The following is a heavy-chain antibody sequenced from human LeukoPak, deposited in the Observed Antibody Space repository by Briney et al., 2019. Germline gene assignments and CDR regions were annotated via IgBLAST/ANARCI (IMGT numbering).Heavy chain of an antibody. CDR3: ARSIGLTGGGVDV. CDR1: GFTFRDYN. J-gene: IGHJ6*02. D-gene: IGHD3-9*01. CDR2: ITDSGSTI. V-gene: IGHV3-11*01. Sequence: GGSLRLSCAASGFTFRDYNMNWVRQAPGKGLEWVSYITDSGSTIHYADSVNGRFTISRDNAKNSLYLQMNSLRAEDSAVYYCARSIGLTGGGVDVRGRGTTVTVSS.